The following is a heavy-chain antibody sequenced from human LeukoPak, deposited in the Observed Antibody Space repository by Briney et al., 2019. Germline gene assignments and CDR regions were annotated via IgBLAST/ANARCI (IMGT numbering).Heavy chain of an antibody. CDR2: IIPILGIA. J-gene: IGHJ6*02. D-gene: IGHD6-19*01. Sequence: ASVKVSCKASGGTFSSYAISWVRQAPGQGLEWMGRIIPILGIANYAQKFQGRVTITADKSTSTAYMELGSLRSEDTAVYYCARDQLDSSGWYGPYYYYYYGMDVWGQGTTVTVSS. CDR1: GGTFSSYA. V-gene: IGHV1-69*04. CDR3: ARDQLDSSGWYGPYYYYYYGMDV.